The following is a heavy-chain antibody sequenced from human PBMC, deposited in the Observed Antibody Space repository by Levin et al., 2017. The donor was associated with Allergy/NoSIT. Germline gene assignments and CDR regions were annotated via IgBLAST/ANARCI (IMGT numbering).Heavy chain of an antibody. D-gene: IGHD3-22*01. V-gene: IGHV3-20*04. CDR2: INWNGGST. CDR1: GFTFDDYG. J-gene: IGHJ4*02. Sequence: GESLKISCAASGFTFDDYGMSWVRQAPGKGLEWVSGINWNGGSTGYADSVKGRFTISRDNAKNSLYLQMNSLRAEDTALYYCARDFYYYDSSGQPFDYWGQGTLVTVSS. CDR3: ARDFYYYDSSGQPFDY.